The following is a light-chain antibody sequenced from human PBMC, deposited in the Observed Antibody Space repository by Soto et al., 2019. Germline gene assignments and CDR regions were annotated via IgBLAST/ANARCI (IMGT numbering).Light chain of an antibody. CDR1: QNVRTF. J-gene: IGKJ1*01. CDR3: QQVSPWPPWA. Sequence: EIVLKKSPATLPWEREECTSRSCSASQNVRTFLDWYQQKPGQAPRLLIYGASNRATGIPARFSGSWSGTDFTLNICGLEPEDFAVYYCQQVSPWPPWAIGRGTKVDIK. V-gene: IGKV3-11*01. CDR2: GAS.